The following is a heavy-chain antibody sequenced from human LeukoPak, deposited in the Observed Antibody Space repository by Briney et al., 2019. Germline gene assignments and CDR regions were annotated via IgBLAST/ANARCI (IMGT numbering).Heavy chain of an antibody. CDR1: GFTFSDFY. D-gene: IGHD3-22*01. V-gene: IGHV3-11*04. CDR2: ISSSGGNV. CDR3: ARDRSEDDSSGDIHRDFDY. Sequence: GGSLRLSCAASGFTFSDFYMSWIRQAPGKGLEWISYISSSGGNVNYADSVKGRFTISRDNAEKSLYLQMNSLRADDTAVYYCARDRSEDDSSGDIHRDFDYWGEGTLVVVSS. J-gene: IGHJ4*02.